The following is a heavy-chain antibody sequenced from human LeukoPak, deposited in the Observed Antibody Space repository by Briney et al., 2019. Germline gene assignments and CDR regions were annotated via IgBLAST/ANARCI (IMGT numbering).Heavy chain of an antibody. J-gene: IGHJ5*02. Sequence: GGSLRLSCATFGFTLSNYEMNWVRLTPGKGLEWISHITKGGATVLYAESVKGRFTISRDNANNSLYLQMNSLRAEDTAFYFCARLPVAVTRRFDLWGQGTLVTVSS. V-gene: IGHV3-48*03. CDR1: GFTLSNYE. D-gene: IGHD6-19*01. CDR2: ITKGGATV. CDR3: ARLPVAVTRRFDL.